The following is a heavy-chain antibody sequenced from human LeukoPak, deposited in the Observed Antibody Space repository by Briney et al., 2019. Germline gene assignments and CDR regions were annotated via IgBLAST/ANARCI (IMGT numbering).Heavy chain of an antibody. Sequence: ASVKVSCKAPGYTFTDYYIHWVRQAPGQGLEWMGWISPNSGGTNYAQKFQGWVTMTRDTSISTAYMELSRLRSDDTAVYYCARGGLVAVAGTYYYYGMDVWGQGTTVTVSS. J-gene: IGHJ6*02. V-gene: IGHV1-2*04. CDR2: ISPNSGGT. D-gene: IGHD6-19*01. CDR3: ARGGLVAVAGTYYYYGMDV. CDR1: GYTFTDYY.